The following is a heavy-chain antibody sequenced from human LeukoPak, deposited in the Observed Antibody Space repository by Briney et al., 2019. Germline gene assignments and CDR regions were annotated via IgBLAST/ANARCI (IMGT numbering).Heavy chain of an antibody. CDR1: GGSISSGGYY. Sequence: TPSETLSLTCTVSGGSISSGGYYWSWIRQHPGKGLEWIGYIYYSGSTYYNPSLKSRVTISVDTSKNQFSLKLSSVTAADTAVYYCARSPGKRRWPYFDYWGQGTLVTASS. V-gene: IGHV4-31*03. J-gene: IGHJ4*02. CDR2: IYYSGST. CDR3: ARSPGKRRWPYFDY. D-gene: IGHD2-15*01.